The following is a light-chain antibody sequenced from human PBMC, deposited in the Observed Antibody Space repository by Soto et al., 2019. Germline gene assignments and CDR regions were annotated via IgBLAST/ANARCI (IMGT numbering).Light chain of an antibody. CDR2: KAS. CDR3: QHYNSYSEA. CDR1: QTISSW. J-gene: IGKJ1*01. V-gene: IGKV1-5*03. Sequence: DIQMTQSPSTLSGSVGDRATITCRASQTISSWLAWYQQKPGKAPKLLIYKASTLKSGVPSRFSGSGSGTEFTLTISSLQPDDFATYCCQHYNSYSEAFGQGTKVEL.